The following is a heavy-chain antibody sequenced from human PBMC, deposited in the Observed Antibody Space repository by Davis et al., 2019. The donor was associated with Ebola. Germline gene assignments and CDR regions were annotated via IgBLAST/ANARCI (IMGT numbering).Heavy chain of an antibody. CDR2: IRSKAYGGTT. Sequence: GGSLRLSCVDSGFTFSSYWMTWVRQAPGKGLEWVGFIRSKAYGGTTEYAASVKGRFTISRDDSKSIAYLQMNSLKTEDTAVYYCTRQLVAIYYYYGMDVWGQGTTVTVSS. V-gene: IGHV3-49*04. D-gene: IGHD6-6*01. CDR1: GFTFSSYW. CDR3: TRQLVAIYYYYGMDV. J-gene: IGHJ6*02.